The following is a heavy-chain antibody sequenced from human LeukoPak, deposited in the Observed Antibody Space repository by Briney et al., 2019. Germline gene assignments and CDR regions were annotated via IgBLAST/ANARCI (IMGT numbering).Heavy chain of an antibody. J-gene: IGHJ4*02. CDR1: GFIFDDYA. D-gene: IGHD3-22*01. CDR3: AKGRSSEDYPYYFDS. Sequence: GGSLRLSCAASGFIFDDYAMHWVRQAPGKGLEWVSGISGSGITIFYADSVRGRFTISRDNSRNTLYLLMNSLRAEDTAVYYCAKGRSSEDYPYYFDSWGQGTLVTVSS. V-gene: IGHV3-23*01. CDR2: ISGSGITI.